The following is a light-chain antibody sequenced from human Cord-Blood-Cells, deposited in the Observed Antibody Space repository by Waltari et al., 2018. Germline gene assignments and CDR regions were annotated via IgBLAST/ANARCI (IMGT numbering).Light chain of an antibody. CDR1: QSISSY. CDR3: LQDYNYPP. J-gene: IGKJ1*01. V-gene: IGKV1-39*01. CDR2: AAS. Sequence: DIQMTPSPSSLSASVGDRVTITCRASQSISSYVNWYQQKPGKAPKLLIYAASSLQSGVPSRFSGRGSGTDFTLTISSLQPEDFATYYCLQDYNYPPFGQGTKVEIK.